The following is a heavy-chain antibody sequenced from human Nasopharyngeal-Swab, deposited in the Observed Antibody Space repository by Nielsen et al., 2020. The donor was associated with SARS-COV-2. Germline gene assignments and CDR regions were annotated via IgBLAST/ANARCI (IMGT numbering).Heavy chain of an antibody. D-gene: IGHD6-13*01. CDR3: ARGGSSSERIWFDP. J-gene: IGHJ5*02. Sequence: WGRQAPGQGLEWMGRINPNSGGTNYAQKFQGRVTMTRDTSISTAYMELSRLRSDDTAVYYCARGGSSSERIWFDPWGQGTLVTVSS. V-gene: IGHV1-2*06. CDR2: INPNSGGT.